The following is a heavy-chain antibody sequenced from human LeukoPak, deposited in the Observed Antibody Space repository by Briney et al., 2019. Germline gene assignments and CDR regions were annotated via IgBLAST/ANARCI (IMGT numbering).Heavy chain of an antibody. V-gene: IGHV3-48*02. CDR2: ISRSGSSI. J-gene: IGHJ4*02. D-gene: IGHD7-27*01. CDR1: GFMFSSYS. CDR3: ASAGDRSD. Sequence: GGSLRLSCAASGFMFSSYSMNWVRQAPGKGLEWVSYISRSGSSIYYADSVKGRFTISRDNARNSLYLQMNSLRDEDTAVYYCASAGDRSDWGRGTLVTVSS.